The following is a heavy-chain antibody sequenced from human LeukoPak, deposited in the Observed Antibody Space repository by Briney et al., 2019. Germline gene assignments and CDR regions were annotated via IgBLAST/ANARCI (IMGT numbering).Heavy chain of an antibody. V-gene: IGHV3-23*01. CDR2: ISNSGDAT. CDR1: GFTFNNYG. J-gene: IGHJ4*02. Sequence: GGSLRLACAASGFTFNNYGMHWVRQAPGKGLEWVSTISNSGDATYYADSVKGRFTISRDNSKNTLYLQMNSLRAEDTAVYYCAKAPPYKKYFDYWGQGTLVTVSS. CDR3: AKAPPYKKYFDY. D-gene: IGHD1-1*01.